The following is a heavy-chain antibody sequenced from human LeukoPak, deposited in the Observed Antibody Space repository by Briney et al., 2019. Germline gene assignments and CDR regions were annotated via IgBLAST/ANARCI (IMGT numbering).Heavy chain of an antibody. CDR3: SRGEHDNSGHKDDAFDI. Sequence: GASVKVSCKPSGYTLTGYYLNWVRQAPGQGPEWMGWINPKSGGTKYAQKFQGRVTMTRDTSISTAYMELSSLTSDDTAVYYCSRGEHDNSGHKDDAFDIWGQGTMVPVSS. V-gene: IGHV1-2*02. CDR1: GYTLTGYY. J-gene: IGHJ3*02. CDR2: INPKSGGT. D-gene: IGHD3-22*01.